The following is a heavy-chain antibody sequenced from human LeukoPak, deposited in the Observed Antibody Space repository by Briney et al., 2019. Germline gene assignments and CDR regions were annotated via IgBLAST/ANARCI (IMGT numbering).Heavy chain of an antibody. CDR2: IIPIFGTA. CDR3: ARERVPAAIMSSNDAFDI. CDR1: GGTFGSYA. V-gene: IGHV1-69*13. D-gene: IGHD2-2*02. J-gene: IGHJ3*02. Sequence: SVKVSCKASGGTFGSYAISWVRQAPGQGLEWMGGIIPIFGTANYAQKFQGRVTITADESTSTAYMELSSLRSDDAAVYYCARERVPAAIMSSNDAFDIWGQGTMVTVSS.